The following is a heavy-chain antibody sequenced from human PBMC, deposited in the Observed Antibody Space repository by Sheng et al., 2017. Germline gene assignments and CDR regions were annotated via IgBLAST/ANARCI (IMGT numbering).Heavy chain of an antibody. CDR3: TRRYCSSTSCTNDH. D-gene: IGHD2-2*01. CDR2: ISSSGSTI. Sequence: EVQLVESVGGFVQPGGSLRLSCAASGFTFITYEMNWVRQAPGQGLEWVSYISSSGSTIYYADSVKGRFTVSRDNTKNSLYLQLNSLTGEDTAVYYCTRRYCSSTSCTNDHWG. V-gene: IGHV3-48*03. CDR1: GFTFITYE. J-gene: IGHJ4*01.